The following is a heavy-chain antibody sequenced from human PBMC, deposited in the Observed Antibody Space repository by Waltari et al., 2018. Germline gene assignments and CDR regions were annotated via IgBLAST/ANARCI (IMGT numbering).Heavy chain of an antibody. CDR2: IWYDGSRT. D-gene: IGHD3-10*01. J-gene: IGHJ4*02. CDR1: GFIFSSNG. CDR3: ARGRGVLSDAYFDY. V-gene: IGHV3-33*01. Sequence: QIQLVESGGGVVQPGRSLRLSCAASGFIFSSNGLPGVRQAPGKGLGWVAGIWYDGSRTIYADSVKGRFTISRDNSKNTLSLQMNSLRAEDTALYYCARGRGVLSDAYFDYWGQGTLVTVSS.